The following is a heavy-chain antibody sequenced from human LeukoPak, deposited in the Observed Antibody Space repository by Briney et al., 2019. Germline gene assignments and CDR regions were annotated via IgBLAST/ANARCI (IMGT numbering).Heavy chain of an antibody. J-gene: IGHJ5*02. Sequence: SETLSPTCTVSGGSISSSSYYWGWIRQPPGKGLEWIGYIYYSGSTNYNPSLKSRVTISVDTSKNQFSLKLRSVTAADTAVYYCARGIAAYAPWGQGTLVTVCS. CDR1: GGSISSSSYY. D-gene: IGHD6-13*01. CDR3: ARGIAAYAP. V-gene: IGHV4-61*05. CDR2: IYYSGST.